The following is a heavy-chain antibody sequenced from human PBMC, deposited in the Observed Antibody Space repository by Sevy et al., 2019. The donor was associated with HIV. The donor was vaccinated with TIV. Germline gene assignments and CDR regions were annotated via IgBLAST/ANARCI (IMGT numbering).Heavy chain of an antibody. CDR2: ISFDGSSK. V-gene: IGHV3-30-3*01. CDR1: GFTFSSYA. D-gene: IGHD3-3*01. J-gene: IGHJ4*02. Sequence: GGSLRLSCAASGFTFSSYAMHWVRQAPGKGLEWVAVISFDGSSKYYADSMKGRFTISRANAKSSLYLQMNSLRVEDTAIYYCARDFTIFGVVSGIDYWGQGNLVTVSS. CDR3: ARDFTIFGVVSGIDY.